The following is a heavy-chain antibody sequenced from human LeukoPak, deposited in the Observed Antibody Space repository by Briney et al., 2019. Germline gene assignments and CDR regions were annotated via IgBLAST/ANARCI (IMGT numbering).Heavy chain of an antibody. D-gene: IGHD3-9*01. CDR2: IWYDGSNK. CDR1: GFTFISYG. V-gene: IGHV3-33*01. CDR3: ARDPDILTGYYIESAKYGMDV. J-gene: IGHJ6*04. Sequence: ESGGSLRLSCAASGFTFISYGMHWVRQAPGKGLEWVAVIWYDGSNKYYADSVKGRFTISRDNSKNTLYLQMNSLRAEDTAVYYCARDPDILTGYYIESAKYGMDVWGKGTTVTVSS.